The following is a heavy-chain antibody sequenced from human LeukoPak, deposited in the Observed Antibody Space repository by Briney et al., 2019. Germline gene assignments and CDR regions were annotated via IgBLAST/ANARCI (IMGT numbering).Heavy chain of an antibody. V-gene: IGHV3-33*01. J-gene: IGHJ4*02. D-gene: IGHD6-19*01. Sequence: GGSLRLSCAASGFTLSSYGMHWVRQAPGKGLEWVAVIWYDGSNKYYADSVKGRFTISRDNSKNTLYLQMNSLRAEDTAVYYCARSGIAVAGYDYWGQGTLVTVSS. CDR1: GFTLSSYG. CDR2: IWYDGSNK. CDR3: ARSGIAVAGYDY.